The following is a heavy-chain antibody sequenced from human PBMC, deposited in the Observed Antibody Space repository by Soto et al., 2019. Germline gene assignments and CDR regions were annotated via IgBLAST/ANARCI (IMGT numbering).Heavy chain of an antibody. J-gene: IGHJ6*02. CDR1: GYSISSGYY. CDR2: IYHSGST. V-gene: IGHV4-38-2*01. CDR3: ARLDESFYGMDV. D-gene: IGHD1-1*01. Sequence: PSETLSLTCAVSGYSISSGYYWGWIRQPPGKGLEWIGSIYHSGSTYYNPSLKSRVTISVDTSKNQFSLKLSSVTAADTAMYYCARLDESFYGMDVWGQGTTVTVSS.